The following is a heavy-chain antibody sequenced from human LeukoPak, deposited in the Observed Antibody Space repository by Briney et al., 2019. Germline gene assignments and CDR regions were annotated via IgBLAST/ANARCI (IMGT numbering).Heavy chain of an antibody. CDR1: GYSFTSYW. V-gene: IGHV5-51*01. D-gene: IGHD3-3*01. J-gene: IGHJ4*02. CDR3: ARQITIFGVVTHFDY. CDR2: IYPGDSDT. Sequence: GESLKISGKGSGYSFTSYWIGWVRQMPGKGLEWMGIIYPGDSDTRYSPSFQGQVTISADKSISTAYLQWSSLKASDTAMYYCARQITIFGVVTHFDYWGQGTLVTVSS.